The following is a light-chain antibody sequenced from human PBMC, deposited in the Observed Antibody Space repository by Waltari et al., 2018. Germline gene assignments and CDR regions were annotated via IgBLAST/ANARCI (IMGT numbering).Light chain of an antibody. CDR3: HQSFMTPWT. Sequence: DIQMTQSPSSLSASTGDTITITCRASQRVSRYLNWYQQKPGKAPKLLIYTTSVLETGVPSRFSASGSGTDFTLTINSLEPDDFATYYCHQSFMTPWTFGQGTKVESK. V-gene: IGKV1-39*01. CDR2: TTS. CDR1: QRVSRY. J-gene: IGKJ1*01.